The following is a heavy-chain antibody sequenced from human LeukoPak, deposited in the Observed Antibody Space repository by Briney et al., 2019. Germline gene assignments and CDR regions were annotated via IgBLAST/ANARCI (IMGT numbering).Heavy chain of an antibody. V-gene: IGHV3-21*01. Sequence: PGGSLRLSCAASGFIFSSDTMSWVRQAPGKGLEWVSSIGSSSQYIYYAESVKGRFNISRDNAKNSLYLQLNSLRAEDTAVCYCVRDESGSLWGRGTMVTVSS. CDR1: GFIFSSDT. D-gene: IGHD1-26*01. CDR3: VRDESGSL. CDR2: IGSSSQYI. J-gene: IGHJ3*01.